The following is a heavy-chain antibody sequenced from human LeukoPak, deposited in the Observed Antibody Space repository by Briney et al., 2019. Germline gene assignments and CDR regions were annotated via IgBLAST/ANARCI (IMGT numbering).Heavy chain of an antibody. CDR1: GYSISSGYY. J-gene: IGHJ4*02. Sequence: SETLSLTCAVSGYSISSGYYWGWIRQPPGKGLEWIGSIYHSGSTYYNPSLKSRVTISVDTSKNQFSLKLSSVTAADTAVYHCARDEGYSYGVSYWGRGTLVTVSS. V-gene: IGHV4-38-2*02. D-gene: IGHD5-18*01. CDR3: ARDEGYSYGVSY. CDR2: IYHSGST.